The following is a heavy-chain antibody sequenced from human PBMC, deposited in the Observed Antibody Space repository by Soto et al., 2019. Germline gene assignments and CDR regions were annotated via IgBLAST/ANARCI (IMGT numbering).Heavy chain of an antibody. CDR3: ASGYRRVVAEYFQH. J-gene: IGHJ1*01. V-gene: IGHV3-49*03. Sequence: PGGSLRLSCSVSGINFEDFALNWLRQAPGKGLEWVGFIRDKTYGGTTEYAAAVKGRFTISRDDSRDIAYLQMNSLKAEDTAVYYCASGYRRVVAEYFQHWGQGSLVTVSS. CDR1: GINFEDFA. CDR2: IRDKTYGGTT. D-gene: IGHD3-16*02.